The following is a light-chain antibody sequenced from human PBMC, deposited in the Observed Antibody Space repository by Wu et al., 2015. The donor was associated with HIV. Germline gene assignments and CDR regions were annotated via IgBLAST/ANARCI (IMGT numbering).Light chain of an antibody. J-gene: IGKJ1*01. CDR3: QQTYTTPWK. Sequence: DIQMTQSPFSLPASVGDRVTITCRASQSISGYLNWYQQKPGKAPKLLIYASSSLPSGVPSRFSGSGSGTDFTLTISGLQSEDFATYYCQQTYTTPWKFGQGTKVEIK. V-gene: IGKV1-39*01. CDR2: ASS. CDR1: QSISGY.